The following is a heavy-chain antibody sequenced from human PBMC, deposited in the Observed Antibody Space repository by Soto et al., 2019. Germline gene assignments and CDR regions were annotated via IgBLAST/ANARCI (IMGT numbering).Heavy chain of an antibody. CDR2: ISYNGRTE. J-gene: IGHJ6*04. D-gene: IGHD3-16*01. CDR1: GFTFNGYG. V-gene: IGHV3-30*03. CDR3: ARATSFFRLGGGMDV. Sequence: PGGSLRLSCAASGFTFNGYGMHWVRQAPGKGLEWVAVISYNGRTEYYADSVKGRFTISRDNSKNTLYLQMDSLRAEDTAVYYCARATSFFRLGGGMDVWGEGTTVTVSS.